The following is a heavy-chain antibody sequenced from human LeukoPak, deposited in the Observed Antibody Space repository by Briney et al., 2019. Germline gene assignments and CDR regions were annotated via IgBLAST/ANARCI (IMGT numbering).Heavy chain of an antibody. CDR1: GYTFTGYY. CDR2: INPNSGGT. CDR3: AREVAGGVYFDY. V-gene: IGHV1-2*02. J-gene: IGHJ4*02. Sequence: ASVKVSCKASGYTFTGYYMHWLRQAPGQGLEWMGWINPNSGGTNYAQKFQGRVTMTRDTSISTAYMELSRLRSDDTAVYYCAREVAGGVYFDYWGQGTLVTVSS. D-gene: IGHD6-19*01.